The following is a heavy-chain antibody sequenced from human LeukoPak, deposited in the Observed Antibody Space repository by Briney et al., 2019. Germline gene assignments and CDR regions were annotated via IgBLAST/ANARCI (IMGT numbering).Heavy chain of an antibody. D-gene: IGHD2-15*01. J-gene: IGHJ4*02. CDR2: INCGGSST. V-gene: IGHV3-74*01. Sequence: AGSLRLSCAASGFTFSSYWMRWVRQAPGKGLVWVGRINCGGSSTRYAASVKGRFTISRDKSKNTLHLHMNTLSAADTALYSCPRDPARGRYDASTLRPDSWGPGTLVTVSS. CDR3: PRDPARGRYDASTLRPDS. CDR1: GFTFSSYW.